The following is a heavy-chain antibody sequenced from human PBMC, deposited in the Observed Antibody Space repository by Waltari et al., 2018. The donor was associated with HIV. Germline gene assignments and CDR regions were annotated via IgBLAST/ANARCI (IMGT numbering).Heavy chain of an antibody. Sequence: EVQLVQSGAEVKKPGESLKISCKASGYSFTSYWIGWVRQMPGKGLEWMGIIYPGDSDTRYSTSFQGQVTISADKSISTAYLQWSSLKASDTAMYYRATSRSTYYDTGGYFDYWGQGTLVTVSS. CDR1: GYSFTSYW. J-gene: IGHJ4*02. CDR3: ATSRSTYYDTGGYFDY. V-gene: IGHV5-51*03. D-gene: IGHD3-22*01. CDR2: IYPGDSDT.